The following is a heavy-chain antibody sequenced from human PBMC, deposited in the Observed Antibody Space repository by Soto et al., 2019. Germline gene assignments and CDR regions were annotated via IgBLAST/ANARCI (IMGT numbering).Heavy chain of an antibody. D-gene: IGHD2-8*01. CDR1: GYTFRNYG. CDR2: ISAHNGDT. Sequence: QVQLLQSGPEVKKPGASVKLSCKASGYTFRNYGINWVRQAPGQGLEWMGWISAHNGDTNYAQNYQGRVTLATDTPTSTAYLELRSLKSDDTAIYYCARDGRQFAPNSENFDLWGQGTTVTVSS. J-gene: IGHJ3*01. V-gene: IGHV1-18*01. CDR3: ARDGRQFAPNSENFDL.